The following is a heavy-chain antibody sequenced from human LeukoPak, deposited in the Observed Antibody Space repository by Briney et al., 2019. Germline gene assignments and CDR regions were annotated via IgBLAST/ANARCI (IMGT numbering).Heavy chain of an antibody. Sequence: PGGSLRLSCAASGFTVSSNYMSWVRQAPGKGLEWVSVIYSGGSTYYADSVKGRFTISRDNSKNTPYLQMSSLRAEDTAVYYCARLMTSSWYDMGDYWGQGTLVTVSS. D-gene: IGHD6-13*01. CDR2: IYSGGST. J-gene: IGHJ4*02. CDR3: ARLMTSSWYDMGDY. V-gene: IGHV3-53*01. CDR1: GFTVSSNY.